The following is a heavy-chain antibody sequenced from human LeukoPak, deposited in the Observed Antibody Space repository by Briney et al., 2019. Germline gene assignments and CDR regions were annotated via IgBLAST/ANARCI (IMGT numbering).Heavy chain of an antibody. D-gene: IGHD3-3*01. V-gene: IGHV1-2*02. CDR2: INPNSGGT. CDR3: ARSSYDFWSGYYYYMDV. Sequence: ASVKVSCKASGYTFTGYYMHWVRQAPGQGLEWMGWINPNSGGTNYAQKFQGRVTMTRDTSISTAYMELSRLRSDDTAVYYCARSSYDFWSGYYYYMDVWGKGTTVTVSS. CDR1: GYTFTGYY. J-gene: IGHJ6*03.